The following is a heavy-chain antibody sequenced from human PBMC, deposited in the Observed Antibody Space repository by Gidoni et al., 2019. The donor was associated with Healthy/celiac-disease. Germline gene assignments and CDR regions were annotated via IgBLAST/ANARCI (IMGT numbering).Heavy chain of an antibody. V-gene: IGHV6-1*01. CDR3: AGGKQWLVEGWFDP. J-gene: IGHJ5*02. CDR2: TYYRSKWYN. CDR1: GDSVPSNSAA. Sequence: QVQLQQSGPGLVKPSQTLSLTCAISGDSVPSNSAAWNWIRQSPSRGLEWLGRTYYRSKWYNDYAVSVKSRITINPDTSKNQFSLQLNSVTPEDTAVYYCAGGKQWLVEGWFDPWGQGTLVTVSS. D-gene: IGHD6-19*01.